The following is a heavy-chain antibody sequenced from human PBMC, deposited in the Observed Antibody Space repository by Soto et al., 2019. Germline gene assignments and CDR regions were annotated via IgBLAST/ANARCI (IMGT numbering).Heavy chain of an antibody. CDR2: IFWDDDK. D-gene: IGHD3-3*01. Sequence: XVPTVVSPPQTLPLTCAFSWFSLLSGGLGVGWIRQSPGEALEWLALIFWDDDKRHSPSLKSRVTITKDTSRNQVALTMANMDPVDTATYYCVHRRRLGNQSGGNYYFWDTWGQRTLVTVSS. CDR1: WFSLLSGGLG. V-gene: IGHV2-5*02. J-gene: IGHJ4*02. CDR3: VHRRRLGNQSGGNYYFWDT.